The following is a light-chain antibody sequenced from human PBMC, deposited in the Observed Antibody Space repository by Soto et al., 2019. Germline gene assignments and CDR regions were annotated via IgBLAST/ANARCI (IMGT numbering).Light chain of an antibody. Sequence: QSVLTQPASGSGAPGQSITISCTGTSSDVGSYNLVSWYQHHPGKAPKLMIYEVSKRPSGVSNRFSGSKSGNTASLTISGLQAEDEADYYCCSYAGSSTFPYVFGTGTKVTVL. J-gene: IGLJ1*01. CDR1: SSDVGSYNL. CDR2: EVS. V-gene: IGLV2-23*02. CDR3: CSYAGSSTFPYV.